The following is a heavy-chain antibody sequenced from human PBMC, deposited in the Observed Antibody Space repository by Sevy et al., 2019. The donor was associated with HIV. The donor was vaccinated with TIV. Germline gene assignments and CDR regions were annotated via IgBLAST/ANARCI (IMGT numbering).Heavy chain of an antibody. J-gene: IGHJ4*02. Sequence: SKTLSLTCTVSGGSISSSSYYWGWIRQPPGKGLEWIGSIYYSGSTYYNPSLKSRVTISVDTSKNQFSLKLSSVTAAATAVYYCARSFVGMPAQVWPHEQQPGDYFDYWGQGTLVTVSS. CDR1: GGSISSSSYY. D-gene: IGHD3-16*01. CDR3: ARSFVGMPAQVWPHEQQPGDYFDY. V-gene: IGHV4-39*01. CDR2: IYYSGST.